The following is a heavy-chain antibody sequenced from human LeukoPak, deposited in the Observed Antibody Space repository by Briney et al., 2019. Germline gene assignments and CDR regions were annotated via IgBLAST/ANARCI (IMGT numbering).Heavy chain of an antibody. D-gene: IGHD4-23*01. V-gene: IGHV3-21*01. CDR1: GFTFSSYS. J-gene: IGHJ1*01. CDR3: VYGGGYFQH. CDR2: ISSSSNNI. Sequence: PGGSLRLSCAASGFTFSSYSMDWVRQAPGKGLEWVSSISSSSNNIYYADSVKGRFTISRDNGKNSLYLLRNSLRAEDTAVYYCVYGGGYFQHWGQGTLVTVSS.